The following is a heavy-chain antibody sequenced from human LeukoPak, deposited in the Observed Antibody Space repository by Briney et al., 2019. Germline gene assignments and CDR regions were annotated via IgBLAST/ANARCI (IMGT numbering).Heavy chain of an antibody. CDR1: GFTFSSYA. V-gene: IGHV3-30-3*01. Sequence: GGSLRLSCAASGFTFSSYAMHWVRQAPGKGLEWVAVISYDGSNKYYADSVKGRFTISRDNSKNTLYLQMNSLRAEDTAMYYCARGGGMVRGVTYYYYGMDVWGQGTTVTISS. D-gene: IGHD3-10*01. CDR2: ISYDGSNK. CDR3: ARGGGMVRGVTYYYYGMDV. J-gene: IGHJ6*02.